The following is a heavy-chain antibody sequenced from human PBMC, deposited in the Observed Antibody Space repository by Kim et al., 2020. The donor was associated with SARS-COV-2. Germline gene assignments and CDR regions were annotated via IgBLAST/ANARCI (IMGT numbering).Heavy chain of an antibody. Sequence: ASVKVSCKASGYTFVDYTIHWVRQAPGQGPVWMGEINPEDGSTIYAQRFQGRVTATTDTSASTVYMELSGLRSDDTALYYCARDYHTYHWTPPGAFWGQG. CDR3: ARDYHTYHWTPPGAF. V-gene: IGHV1-46*01. D-gene: IGHD1-20*01. CDR1: GYTFVDYT. CDR2: INPEDGST. J-gene: IGHJ1*01.